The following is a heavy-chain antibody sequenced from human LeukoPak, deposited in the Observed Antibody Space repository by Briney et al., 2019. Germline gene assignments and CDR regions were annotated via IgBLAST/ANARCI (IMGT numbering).Heavy chain of an antibody. Sequence: SETLSLTCAVYGGSFSGYYWSWIRQPPGKGLEWIGEINHSGSTNYNPSLKSRVTISVDTSKNQFSLKLSSVTAADTAVYYCARGDYGSGSYWIRAEYFQHWGQGTLVTVSS. CDR1: GGSFSGYY. CDR2: INHSGST. J-gene: IGHJ1*01. CDR3: ARGDYGSGSYWIRAEYFQH. D-gene: IGHD3-10*01. V-gene: IGHV4-34*01.